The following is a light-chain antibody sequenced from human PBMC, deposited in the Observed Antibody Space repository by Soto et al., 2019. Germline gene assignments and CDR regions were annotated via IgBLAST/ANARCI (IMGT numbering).Light chain of an antibody. V-gene: IGKV3-20*01. Sequence: ETVLTQSPGTLSLSPGERATVSCRASQSVSSSSLAWYQQRPGQAPRLLIYGTSSRATGIPDRFSGSGSGTDFTLTISRLXPEDFAVYFCQRYGSSPLITFGQGTRLEIK. J-gene: IGKJ5*01. CDR2: GTS. CDR3: QRYGSSPLIT. CDR1: QSVSSSS.